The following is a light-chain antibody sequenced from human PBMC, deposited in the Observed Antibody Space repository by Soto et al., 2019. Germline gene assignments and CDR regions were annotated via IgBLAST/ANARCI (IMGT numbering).Light chain of an antibody. J-gene: IGLJ2*01. CDR1: NIGTKN. CDR2: DDS. CDR3: QAWDTRDVV. Sequence: SYELSQPPSVSVAPGQTARITCGGTNIGTKNVHWYQQKPGQAPGVVVYDDSDRPSGIPERFSGSNSGNTATPTISRVEAGDEADYYCQAWDTRDVVFGGGTKLTVL. V-gene: IGLV3-21*02.